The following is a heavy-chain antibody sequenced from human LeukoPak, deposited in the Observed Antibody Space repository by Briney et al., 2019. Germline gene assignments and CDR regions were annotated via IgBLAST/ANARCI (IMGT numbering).Heavy chain of an antibody. CDR3: ARGALAMVTYGLDY. Sequence: ASVKVSCKASGYTFTGYYMHWVRQAPGQGLGWMGWINPNSGGTNYAQKFQGRVTMTRDTSISTAYMELSRLRSDDTAVYYCARGALAMVTYGLDYWGQGTLVTVSS. CDR1: GYTFTGYY. V-gene: IGHV1-2*02. D-gene: IGHD5-18*01. J-gene: IGHJ4*02. CDR2: INPNSGGT.